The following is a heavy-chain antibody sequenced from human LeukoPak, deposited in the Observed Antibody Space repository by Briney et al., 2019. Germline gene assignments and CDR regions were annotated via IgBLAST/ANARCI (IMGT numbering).Heavy chain of an antibody. V-gene: IGHV3-7*01. CDR1: GFTFSSYW. CDR3: ARSIPEAPGSGPDY. Sequence: GGSLRLSCAASGFTFSSYWMSWVRQAPGKGLEWVANIKQDGSEKYYVDSVKGRFTISRDNAKNSLYLQMNSLRAEDTAVYYCARSIPEAPGSGPDYWGQGTLVTVSS. J-gene: IGHJ4*02. CDR2: IKQDGSEK. D-gene: IGHD3-10*01.